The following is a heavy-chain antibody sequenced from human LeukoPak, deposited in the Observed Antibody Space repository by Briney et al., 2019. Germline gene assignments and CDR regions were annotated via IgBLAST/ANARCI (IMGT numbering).Heavy chain of an antibody. J-gene: IGHJ4*02. CDR2: ISSTGGTK. CDR3: ARVKGAYSFDY. V-gene: IGHV3-48*01. D-gene: IGHD2-21*01. Sequence: GGSLRLSCAASGFTFSAFRMTWVRQAPRKGLEWISFISSTGGTKYYADSVKGRFTISRDNAENSLYLQMNSLRAEDTAVYYCARVKGAYSFDYSGQGTLVTVSS. CDR1: GFTFSAFR.